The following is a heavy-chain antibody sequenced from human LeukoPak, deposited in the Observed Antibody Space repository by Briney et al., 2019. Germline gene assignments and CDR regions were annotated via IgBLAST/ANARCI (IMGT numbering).Heavy chain of an antibody. CDR2: ITGDSAYI. J-gene: IGHJ4*02. Sequence: GVSLRLSCAASGFTFSTYAMNWVRQAPGEGLKWVSCITGDSAYIYYADSVMGRFTISRDNAKNSLYLQMNSLRAEDTAVYYCARYGVSSSTSYIDFWGQGTLVTVSS. CDR1: GFTFSTYA. D-gene: IGHD2-2*01. CDR3: ARYGVSSSTSYIDF. V-gene: IGHV3-21*01.